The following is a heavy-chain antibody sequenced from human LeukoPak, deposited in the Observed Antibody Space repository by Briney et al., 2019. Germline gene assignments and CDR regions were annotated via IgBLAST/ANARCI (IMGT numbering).Heavy chain of an antibody. J-gene: IGHJ4*02. Sequence: GGSLRLSCTASGFTYGDYAMSWFRQAPGKGQEWVGFIRSKAYGGTTEYAASVKGRFSISRDDSKSIAYLQMNSLKTEDTAVYYCTREGSSWLLPDYWGQGTLVTVSS. CDR2: IRSKAYGGTT. V-gene: IGHV3-49*03. D-gene: IGHD6-13*01. CDR1: GFTYGDYA. CDR3: TREGSSWLLPDY.